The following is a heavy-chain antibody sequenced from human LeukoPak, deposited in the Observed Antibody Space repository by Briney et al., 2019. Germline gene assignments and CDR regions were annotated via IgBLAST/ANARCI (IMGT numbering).Heavy chain of an antibody. CDR2: IYPGDSDT. V-gene: IGHV5-51*01. D-gene: IGHD1-26*01. Sequence: GESLKISCKGSGYSFTSYWIGWVRQMPGKGLEWMGIIYPGDSDTRYSPSFQGQVTISADKSISTAYLQWSSLKASDTAMYYCARLHRGSYSEYYYYYYGMDVWGQGTTVTVSS. CDR1: GYSFTSYW. CDR3: ARLHRGSYSEYYYYYYGMDV. J-gene: IGHJ6*02.